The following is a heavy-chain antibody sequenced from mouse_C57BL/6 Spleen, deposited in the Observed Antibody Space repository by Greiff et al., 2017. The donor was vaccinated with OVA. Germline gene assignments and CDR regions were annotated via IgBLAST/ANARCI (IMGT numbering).Heavy chain of an antibody. D-gene: IGHD1-1*01. Sequence: EVMLVESGGGLVQPKGSLKLSCAASGFSFNTYAMNWVRQAPGKGLEWVARIRSKSNNYATYYADSVKDRFTISRDDSESMLYLQMNNLKTEDTAMYYCGRQGYGSSPPYAMDYWGQGTSVTVSS. V-gene: IGHV10-1*01. CDR1: GFSFNTYA. CDR2: IRSKSNNYAT. J-gene: IGHJ4*01. CDR3: GRQGYGSSPPYAMDY.